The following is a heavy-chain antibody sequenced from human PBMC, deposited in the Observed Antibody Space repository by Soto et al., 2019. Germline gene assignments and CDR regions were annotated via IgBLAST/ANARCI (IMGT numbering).Heavy chain of an antibody. D-gene: IGHD6-13*01. CDR1: GFTLSNYA. CDR2: ISSDGGQK. J-gene: IGHJ4*02. Sequence: PGGSLRLSCAASGFTLSNYAMQWVRQAPGKGLEWVGAISSDGGQKFYMDSVKGRFTISRDNSKNTLYLQMSSLRSDDTAVYYCAKGAGAAGTFDFWGQGALVTVSS. V-gene: IGHV3-30*18. CDR3: AKGAGAAGTFDF.